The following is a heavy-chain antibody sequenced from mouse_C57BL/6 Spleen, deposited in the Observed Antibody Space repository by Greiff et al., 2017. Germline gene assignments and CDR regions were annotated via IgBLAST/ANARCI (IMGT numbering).Heavy chain of an antibody. V-gene: IGHV5-17*01. D-gene: IGHD2-4*01. Sequence: EVKLVESGGGLVKPGGSLKLSCAASGFTFSDYGMHWVRQAPEKGLEWVAYISSGSSTIYYADTVKGRFTISRDNAKNTLFLQMTSLRSEDTAMYYWERLEDYDYGAYCFDYWGQGTTLTVSS. CDR1: GFTFSDYG. CDR2: ISSGSSTI. J-gene: IGHJ2*01. CDR3: ERLEDYDYGAYCFDY.